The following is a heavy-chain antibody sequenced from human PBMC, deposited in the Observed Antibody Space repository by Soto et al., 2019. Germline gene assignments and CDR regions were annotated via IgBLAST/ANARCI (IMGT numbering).Heavy chain of an antibody. D-gene: IGHD6-19*01. CDR2: ISGSGGST. V-gene: IGHV3-23*01. J-gene: IGHJ4*02. CDR1: GFTFSSYA. CDR3: AEDLGEEKYSSGWCEGGFDY. Sequence: EVQLLESGGGLVQPGGSLRLSCAASGFTFSSYAMSWVRQAPGKGLEWVSAISGSGGSTYYADSVKGRFTISRDNSKNPLYLQMNSLRAEDTGVDYCAEDLGEEKYSSGWCEGGFDYWGQGTLVTVSS.